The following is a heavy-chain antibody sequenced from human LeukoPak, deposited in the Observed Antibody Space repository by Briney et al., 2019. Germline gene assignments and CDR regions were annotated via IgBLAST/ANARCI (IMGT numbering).Heavy chain of an antibody. CDR2: IYYSGST. Sequence: SETLSLTCAVSGGSISSYYWSWIRQPPGKGLEWIGYIYYSGSTNYNPSLKSRVTISVDTSKNQFSLKLSSVTAADTAVYYCARADPWNRGFDAFDIWGQGTMVTVSS. D-gene: IGHD1-1*01. CDR3: ARADPWNRGFDAFDI. CDR1: GGSISSYY. J-gene: IGHJ3*02. V-gene: IGHV4-59*01.